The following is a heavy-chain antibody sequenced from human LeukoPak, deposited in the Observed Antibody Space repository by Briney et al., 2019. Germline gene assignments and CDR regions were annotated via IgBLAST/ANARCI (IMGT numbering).Heavy chain of an antibody. Sequence: PGGSLRLSCAASGFTFSSYAMHWVRQAPGKGLEWVAVISYDGSNKYYADSVKGRFTISRDNSKNTLYLQMNSLRAEDTAVYYCARDGPYDFWSGYSLPYYYYGMDVWGQGTTVTVSS. D-gene: IGHD3-3*01. CDR3: ARDGPYDFWSGYSLPYYYYGMDV. V-gene: IGHV3-30-3*01. CDR2: ISYDGSNK. CDR1: GFTFSSYA. J-gene: IGHJ6*02.